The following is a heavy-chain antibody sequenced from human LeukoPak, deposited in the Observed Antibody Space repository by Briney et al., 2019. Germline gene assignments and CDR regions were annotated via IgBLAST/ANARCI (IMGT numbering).Heavy chain of an antibody. CDR1: GGSFSGYY. Sequence: PSETLSLTCAVYGGSFSGYYWSWIRQPPGKGLEWIGEINHSGSTNYNPSLKSRVTISVDTSKNQFSLKLSSVTAADTAVYYCARGRSSGYLTRWGQGTLVTVSS. CDR2: INHSGST. J-gene: IGHJ4*02. CDR3: ARGRSSGYLTR. V-gene: IGHV4-34*01. D-gene: IGHD3-22*01.